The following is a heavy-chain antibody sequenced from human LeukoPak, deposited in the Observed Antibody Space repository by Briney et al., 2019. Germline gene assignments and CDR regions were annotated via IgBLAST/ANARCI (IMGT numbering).Heavy chain of an antibody. CDR2: IYCSGST. CDR3: VRGGIVGTTARIPLFDY. V-gene: IGHV4-59*01. Sequence: ETRSLTCTVSGGSISSYYWSWVRQPPGKGLEWIGYIYCSGSTNYNPSLKSRVTMSVDTSKNQFSLKLSSVTAADTAVYYCVRGGIVGTTARIPLFDYWGQGTMVTVSS. D-gene: IGHD1-26*01. J-gene: IGHJ4*02. CDR1: GGSISSYY.